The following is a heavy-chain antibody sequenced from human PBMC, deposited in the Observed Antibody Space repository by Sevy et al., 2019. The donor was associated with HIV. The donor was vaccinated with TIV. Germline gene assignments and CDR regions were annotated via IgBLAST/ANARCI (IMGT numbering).Heavy chain of an antibody. CDR2: ISSLSSYT. Sequence: GGSLRLSCAASGFTFSNYYMSWIRQAPGKGLEWVSYISSLSSYTNFADSVKGRFTISRDNAKNSLYLQMKSLRAEDTAVYYCARGSGRYNDAFAIWGQWTMVTVSS. J-gene: IGHJ3*02. CDR3: ARGSGRYNDAFAI. V-gene: IGHV3-11*06. D-gene: IGHD1-26*01. CDR1: GFTFSNYY.